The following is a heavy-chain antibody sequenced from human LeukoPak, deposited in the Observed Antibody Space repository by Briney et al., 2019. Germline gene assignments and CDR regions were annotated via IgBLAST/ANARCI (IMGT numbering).Heavy chain of an antibody. CDR2: ISWNSGSI. CDR3: AKDTDYGDYVH. Sequence: GGSLRLSCAASRFTFDDYAMHWVRQAPGKGLEWVSGISWNSGSIGYADSVKGRFTISRDNAKNSLYLQMNSLRAEDTALYYCAKDTDYGDYVHWGQGTLVTVSS. J-gene: IGHJ4*02. V-gene: IGHV3-9*01. CDR1: RFTFDDYA. D-gene: IGHD4-17*01.